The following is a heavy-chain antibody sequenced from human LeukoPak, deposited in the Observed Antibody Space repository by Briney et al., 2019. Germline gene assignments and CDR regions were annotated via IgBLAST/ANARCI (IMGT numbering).Heavy chain of an antibody. Sequence: ASVKVSCKASGYTFTSYGISWVRQAPGQGLGWMGWISAYNGYTNYAQKLQGRVTMTTDTSTSTAYMDLTSLRSDDTAVYYCARERGKWIDYWGQGTLVTVSS. V-gene: IGHV1-18*01. D-gene: IGHD3-16*01. CDR2: ISAYNGYT. CDR3: ARERGKWIDY. CDR1: GYTFTSYG. J-gene: IGHJ4*02.